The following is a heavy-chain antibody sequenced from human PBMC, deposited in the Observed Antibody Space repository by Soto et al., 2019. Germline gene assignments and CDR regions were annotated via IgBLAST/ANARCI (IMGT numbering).Heavy chain of an antibody. V-gene: IGHV3-53*01. D-gene: IGHD5-12*01. CDR2: IYSGGST. Sequence: EVQVVESGGGLIQPGGSLRLSCEVSGFSVTANSMSWVRQAPGKGLEWVSVIYSGGSTYYIDSVKGRFSISRDISKNTLYLQMNSLRAEATAVYYCHGYGYWGQGTLVTVSS. CDR1: GFSVTANS. CDR3: HGYGY. J-gene: IGHJ4*02.